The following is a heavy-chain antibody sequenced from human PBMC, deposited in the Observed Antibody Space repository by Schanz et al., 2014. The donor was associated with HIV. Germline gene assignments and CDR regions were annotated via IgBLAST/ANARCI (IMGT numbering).Heavy chain of an antibody. CDR2: LSGSGSNI. V-gene: IGHV3-11*01. J-gene: IGHJ5*01. CDR3: ARDKSNLGMDS. CDR1: GFTYRNYA. Sequence: QVQLVESGGGVVQPGRSLRLSCAASGFTYRNYAMTWVRQAPGKGLEWVSSLSGSGSNIYYADSVKGRFTISRDNGKNSLFLQMNSLRAEDTAVYYCARDKSNLGMDSWGQGTLVTVSS.